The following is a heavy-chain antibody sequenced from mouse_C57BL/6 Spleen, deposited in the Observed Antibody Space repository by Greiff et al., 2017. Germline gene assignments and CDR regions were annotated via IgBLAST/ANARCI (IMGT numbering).Heavy chain of an antibody. D-gene: IGHD1-1*01. Sequence: QVQLQQSGPELVKPGASVKISCKASGYAFSSSWMNWVKQRPGKGLEWIGRIYPGDGDTNYNGKFKGKATLTADKSSSTAYMQLSSLTSEASAVYFCAREGHLFGDFDYWGQGTTLTVSS. J-gene: IGHJ2*01. CDR2: IYPGDGDT. V-gene: IGHV1-82*01. CDR3: AREGHLFGDFDY. CDR1: GYAFSSSW.